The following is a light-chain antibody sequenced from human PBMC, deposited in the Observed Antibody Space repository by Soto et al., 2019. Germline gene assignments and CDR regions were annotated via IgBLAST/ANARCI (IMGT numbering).Light chain of an antibody. CDR2: EFS. CDR3: SSYAGSNNWV. Sequence: QSALTQPPSASGSPGQSVTISCTGTSSDVGGYNYVSWYQQHPGKAPELMIYEFSKRPSGVPDRFSGSKSGNTASLTVSGLQAEDEADYYCSSYAGSNNWVFGGGTKLTVL. J-gene: IGLJ3*02. V-gene: IGLV2-8*01. CDR1: SSDVGGYNY.